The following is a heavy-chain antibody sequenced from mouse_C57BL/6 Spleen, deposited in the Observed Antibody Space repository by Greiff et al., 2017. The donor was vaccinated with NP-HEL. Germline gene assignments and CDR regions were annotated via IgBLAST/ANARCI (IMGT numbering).Heavy chain of an antibody. CDR3: ARDDPLYYGSSLRAMDY. CDR1: GYTFTSYW. CDR2: IYPGSGST. J-gene: IGHJ4*01. V-gene: IGHV1-55*01. D-gene: IGHD1-1*01. Sequence: VQLQQPGAELVKPGASVKMSCKASGYTFTSYWITWVKQRPGQGLEWIGDIYPGSGSTNYNEKFKSKATLTVDTSSSTAYMQLRSLTSEDSAVYYCARDDPLYYGSSLRAMDYWGQGTSVTVSS.